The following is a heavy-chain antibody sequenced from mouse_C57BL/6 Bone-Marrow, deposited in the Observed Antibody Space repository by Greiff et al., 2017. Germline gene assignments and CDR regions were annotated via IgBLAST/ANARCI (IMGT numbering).Heavy chain of an antibody. CDR3: ARNYYDYDAGYYAMDY. Sequence: VQLQQSGPELVKPGASVKIPCKASGYTFTDYYMDWVKQSHGKSLEWIGDINPNHGGTIYNQKFKGKDTLTVDKSSSTAYMELRSLTSEDTAVYYWARNYYDYDAGYYAMDYWGQGTSVTVSS. V-gene: IGHV1-18*01. CDR1: GYTFTDYY. J-gene: IGHJ4*01. D-gene: IGHD2-4*01. CDR2: INPNHGGT.